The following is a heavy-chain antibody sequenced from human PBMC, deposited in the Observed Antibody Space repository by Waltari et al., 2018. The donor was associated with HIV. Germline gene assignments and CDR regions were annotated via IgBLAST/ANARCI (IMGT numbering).Heavy chain of an antibody. D-gene: IGHD2-15*01. Sequence: QVQLVQSGAEMKMSGSSVKVSCKASGGTFSSYTISWVRQAPGQGLEWMGGIIPKFGTVKYAQKFQCRVTMTADESTSTVYLELTSLRSDDTAVYYCARGGCSGGTCYSKSFDLWGQGTLVTVSS. CDR3: ARGGCSGGTCYSKSFDL. CDR2: IIPKFGTV. CDR1: GGTFSSYT. V-gene: IGHV1-69*01. J-gene: IGHJ3*01.